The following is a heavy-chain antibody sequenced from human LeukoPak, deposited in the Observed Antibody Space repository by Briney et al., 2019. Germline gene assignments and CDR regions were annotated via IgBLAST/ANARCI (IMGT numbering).Heavy chain of an antibody. CDR1: GFIFRNYG. J-gene: IGHJ4*02. CDR3: ARDLNWETY. V-gene: IGHV3-48*01. CDR2: ITFSSSII. Sequence: PGGSLRLSCAASGFIFRNYGMTWVRQAPGEGLEWVSYITFSSSIIYYADSVKGRFTISRDNAKNSLYLQMNSLRAEDTAVYYCARDLNWETYWGQGTLVSVSS. D-gene: IGHD7-27*01.